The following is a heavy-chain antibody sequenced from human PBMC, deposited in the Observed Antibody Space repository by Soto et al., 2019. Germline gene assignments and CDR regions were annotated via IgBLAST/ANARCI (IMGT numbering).Heavy chain of an antibody. CDR2: INDDGGTI. CDR3: TSKPKC. V-gene: IGHV3-74*01. CDR1: GFTHSSTW. Sequence: EVQVVESGGGLVQPGGSLRLSCAASGFTHSSTWMHWVRQAPGKGLVWVSRINDDGGTINYADSVRGRFTISRDTAKSTVYLQMNSLRAEDTAVYYCTSKPKCCGQGVLVTVSA. J-gene: IGHJ4*02.